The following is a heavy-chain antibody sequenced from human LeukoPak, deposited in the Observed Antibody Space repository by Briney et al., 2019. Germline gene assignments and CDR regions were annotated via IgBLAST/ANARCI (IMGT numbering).Heavy chain of an antibody. D-gene: IGHD6-19*01. Sequence: ASVKVSCKASGYTFTSCGTSWVRQAPGQGLEWMGWISAYNGNTNYAQKFQGRVTMTGDTSISTAYMELSRLRSDDTAVYYCARFPYSSGKNFDYWGQGTLVTVSS. CDR3: ARFPYSSGKNFDY. J-gene: IGHJ4*02. V-gene: IGHV1-18*01. CDR1: GYTFTSCG. CDR2: ISAYNGNT.